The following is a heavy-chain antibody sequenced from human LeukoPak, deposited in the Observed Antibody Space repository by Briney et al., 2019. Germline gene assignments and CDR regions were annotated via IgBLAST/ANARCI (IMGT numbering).Heavy chain of an antibody. CDR1: GYTFTSYD. V-gene: IGHV1-8*01. Sequence: ASVKASCKASGYTFTSYDINWVRQATGQGLEWMGWMNPNSGNTGYAQKFQGRVTMTRNTSISTAYMELSSLRSEDTAVYYCARGLRFLEWLPTYYYGMDVWGQGTTVTVSS. CDR3: ARGLRFLEWLPTYYYGMDV. D-gene: IGHD3-3*01. J-gene: IGHJ6*02. CDR2: MNPNSGNT.